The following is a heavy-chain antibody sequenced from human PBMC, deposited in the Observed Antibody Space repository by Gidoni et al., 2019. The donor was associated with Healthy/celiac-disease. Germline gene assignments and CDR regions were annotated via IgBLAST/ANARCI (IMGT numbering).Heavy chain of an antibody. Sequence: QVTLKESGPVLVKPTETLTLTCTVSGFSLSNARMGVSWIRQPPGKALEWLAHIFSNDEKSYSTSLKSRLTISKDTSKSQVVLTMTNMDPVDTATYYCARIPGPGKWLRRGYYFDYWGQGTLVTVSS. J-gene: IGHJ4*02. CDR1: GFSLSNARMG. CDR2: IFSNDEK. CDR3: ARIPGPGKWLRRGYYFDY. D-gene: IGHD5-12*01. V-gene: IGHV2-26*01.